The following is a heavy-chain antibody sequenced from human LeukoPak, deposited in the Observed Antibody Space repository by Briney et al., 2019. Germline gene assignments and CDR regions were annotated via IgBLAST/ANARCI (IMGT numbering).Heavy chain of an antibody. J-gene: IGHJ4*02. CDR2: ISWNSGSI. CDR1: GFTFDDYA. V-gene: IGHV3-9*01. D-gene: IGHD3-16*01. Sequence: PGGSLRLSCAGSGFTFDDYAMHWVRQAPGKGLEWVSGISWNSGSIGYADSVKGRFTISRDNAKNSLYLQMNSLRAEDTALYYCAKATTYYDYVWGSLDYWGQGTLVTVSS. CDR3: AKATTYYDYVWGSLDY.